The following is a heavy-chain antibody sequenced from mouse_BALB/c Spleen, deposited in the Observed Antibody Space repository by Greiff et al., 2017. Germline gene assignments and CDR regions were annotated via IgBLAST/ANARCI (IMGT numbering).Heavy chain of an antibody. CDR3: ARDRGWFAY. CDR1: GFTFSDYG. V-gene: IGHV5-15*02. Sequence: EVKVIESGGGLVQPGGSRKLSCAASGFTFSDYGMAWVRQAPGKGPEWVAFISNLAYSIYYADTVTGRFTISRENAKNTLYLEMSSLRSEDTAMYYCARDRGWFAYWGQGTLVTVSA. CDR2: ISNLAYSI. J-gene: IGHJ3*01.